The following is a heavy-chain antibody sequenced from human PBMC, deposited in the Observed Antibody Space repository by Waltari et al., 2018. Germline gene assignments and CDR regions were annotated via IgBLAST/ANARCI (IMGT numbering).Heavy chain of an antibody. D-gene: IGHD6-19*01. Sequence: EVQLMESGGGLVQPGGSLRLSCAASGFTFSTYWMTWVRQAPGKGLWWVAKIRRYGSHTHYLDSVKGRFTISRDNAKNSLYLQMNSLGADDTAVYYCARDDSPGDSSARYDLFDFWGHGTLVTVSS. CDR3: ARDDSPGDSSARYDLFDF. CDR2: IRRYGSHT. J-gene: IGHJ4*01. V-gene: IGHV3-7*01. CDR1: GFTFSTYW.